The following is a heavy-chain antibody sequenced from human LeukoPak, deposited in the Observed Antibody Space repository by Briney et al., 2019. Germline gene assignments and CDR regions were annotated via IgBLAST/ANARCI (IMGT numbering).Heavy chain of an antibody. V-gene: IGHV3-33*01. CDR2: IWYDGSNK. CDR3: ARDVVRYSSSWCLSDYFDY. D-gene: IGHD6-13*01. CDR1: GFTFSSYG. Sequence: GGSLRLSCAASGFTFSSYGMHWVRQAPGKELEWVAVIWYDGSNKYYADSVKGRFTISRDNSKNTLYLQMNSLRAEDTAVYYCARDVVRYSSSWCLSDYFDYWGQGTLVTVSS. J-gene: IGHJ4*02.